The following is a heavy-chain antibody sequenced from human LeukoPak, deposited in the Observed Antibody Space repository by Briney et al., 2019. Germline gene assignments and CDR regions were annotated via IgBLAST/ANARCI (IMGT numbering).Heavy chain of an antibody. J-gene: IGHJ4*02. CDR2: INSDGSST. CDR1: GFTFSSYW. CDR3: ARGVSRGYYDSSGYWNY. Sequence: GSLRLSCAASGFTFSSYWMHWVRQAPGKGLVWVSRINSDGSSTSYADSVKGRFTISRDNAKNSLYLQMNSLRAEDTAVYYCARGVSRGYYDSSGYWNYWGQGTLVTVSS. D-gene: IGHD3-22*01. V-gene: IGHV3-74*01.